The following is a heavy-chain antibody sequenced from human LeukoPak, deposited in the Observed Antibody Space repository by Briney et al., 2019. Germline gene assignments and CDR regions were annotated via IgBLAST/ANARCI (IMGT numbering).Heavy chain of an antibody. CDR2: ISGSGGST. CDR3: ASGNSCTITTCGGGVVYMDV. D-gene: IGHD2-2*01. CDR1: GFTFSRYA. Sequence: GGSLRLSCAASGFTFSRYAMSWVRQAPGKGLEWVSAISGSGGSTYYADSVKGRFTISRDNSKNTLYLQMNSLRAEDTAVYYCASGNSCTITTCGGGVVYMDVWGKGTTVTVSS. J-gene: IGHJ6*03. V-gene: IGHV3-23*01.